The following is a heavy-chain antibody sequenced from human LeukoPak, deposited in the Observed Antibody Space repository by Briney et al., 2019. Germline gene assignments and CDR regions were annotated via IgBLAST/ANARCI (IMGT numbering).Heavy chain of an antibody. CDR2: IYYSGST. D-gene: IGHD3-22*01. Sequence: SETLSLTCTVSGGSISSYYWSWIRQPPGKGLEWIGYIYYSGSTNYNPSLKSRVTISVDTSKNQFSLKLSSVTAADTGVYYCARGFGDYYDSSGPSPYGYWGQGTLVTVSS. J-gene: IGHJ4*02. V-gene: IGHV4-59*01. CDR3: ARGFGDYYDSSGPSPYGY. CDR1: GGSISSYY.